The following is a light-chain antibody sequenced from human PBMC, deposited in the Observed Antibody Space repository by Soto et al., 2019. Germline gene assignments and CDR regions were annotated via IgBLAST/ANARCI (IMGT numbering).Light chain of an antibody. J-gene: IGLJ3*02. CDR2: DVN. Sequence: QSALTQPASVSGSPGKSITISCTGTNSDVGSYNLVSWYQHHPGKAPQLMIYDVNKWPSGVSNRFSGSKSGNTASLTISGIQAEDEADYYCCSYAGSSTWVFGGGTKLTVL. CDR1: NSDVGSYNL. CDR3: CSYAGSSTWV. V-gene: IGLV2-23*02.